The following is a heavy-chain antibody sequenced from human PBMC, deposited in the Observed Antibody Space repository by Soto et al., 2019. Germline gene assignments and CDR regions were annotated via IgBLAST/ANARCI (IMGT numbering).Heavy chain of an antibody. J-gene: IGHJ6*02. CDR1: GGSIRSYY. Sequence: SETLSLTCNVSGGSIRSYYWSWVRQPAGKPLEWIGRIYTSGSTNYNPSLKSRVSMSVDKSKNQFSLEVTSVTAADTAVYYCAREGASGFGMDVWGQGTTVTVSS. V-gene: IGHV4-4*07. D-gene: IGHD1-26*01. CDR3: AREGASGFGMDV. CDR2: IYTSGST.